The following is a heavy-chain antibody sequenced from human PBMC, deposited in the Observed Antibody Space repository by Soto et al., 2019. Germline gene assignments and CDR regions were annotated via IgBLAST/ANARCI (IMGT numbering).Heavy chain of an antibody. CDR3: ASANYYDSSGYYPDY. V-gene: IGHV3-11*03. CDR1: GFTFSDYY. CDR2: ISSSSSYT. J-gene: IGHJ4*02. D-gene: IGHD3-22*01. Sequence: GGSLRLSCAASGFTFSDYYMSWIRQAPGKGLEWVSYISSSSSYTNYADSVKGRFTISRDNAKNSLYLQMNILRAEDTAVYYCASANYYDSSGYYPDYWGQGT.